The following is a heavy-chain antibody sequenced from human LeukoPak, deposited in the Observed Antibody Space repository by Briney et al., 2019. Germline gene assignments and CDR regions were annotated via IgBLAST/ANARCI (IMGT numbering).Heavy chain of an antibody. V-gene: IGHV3-21*01. CDR2: ISSNNGYI. J-gene: IGHJ4*02. Sequence: TGGSLRLSCTASGFTFDSYGMAWVRQAPGKGLEWVASISSNNGYIYYADSVKGRFTISRDNGENSLHLQMNSLRAEDAAVYYCARDLGTRKSIAFADWGQGTLVTVSS. CDR3: ARDLGTRKSIAFAD. CDR1: GFTFDSYG. D-gene: IGHD6-6*01.